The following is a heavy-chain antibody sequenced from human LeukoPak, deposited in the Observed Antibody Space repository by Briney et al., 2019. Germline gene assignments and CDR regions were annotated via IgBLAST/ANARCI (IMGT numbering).Heavy chain of an antibody. CDR2: IIPIFGTA. V-gene: IGHV1-69*01. J-gene: IGHJ6*03. Sequence: SVKVSCKASGGTFSSYAISWVRQAPGQGLEWMGGIIPIFGTANYAQKFQGRVTITADESTSTAYMELSSLRSEDTAVYYCARDAPDPWYYYYYMDVWGKGTTVTVPS. CDR1: GGTFSSYA. CDR3: ARDAPDPWYYYYYMDV.